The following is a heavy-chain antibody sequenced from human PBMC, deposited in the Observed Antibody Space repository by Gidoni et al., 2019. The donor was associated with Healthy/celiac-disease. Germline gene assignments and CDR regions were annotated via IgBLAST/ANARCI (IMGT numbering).Heavy chain of an antibody. CDR2: ISGSGGST. D-gene: IGHD6-13*01. Sequence: EVQLLESGGGLVQPGGCLRLSCAASGFTFSSYAMSWVRQAPGKGLEWVAAISGSGGSTYYADSVKGRFTISRDNSKNTLYLQMNSLRAEDTAVYYCAKYSSSWYGPTADWGQGTLVTVSS. CDR1: GFTFSSYA. CDR3: AKYSSSWYGPTAD. V-gene: IGHV3-23*01. J-gene: IGHJ4*02.